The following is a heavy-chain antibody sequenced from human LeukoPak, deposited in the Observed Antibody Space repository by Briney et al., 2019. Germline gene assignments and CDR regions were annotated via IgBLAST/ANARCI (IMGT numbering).Heavy chain of an antibody. CDR3: TTHASRYCSSTSCPIYYYYYGMDV. D-gene: IGHD2-2*01. V-gene: IGHV3-15*01. CDR1: GFTFSNAW. J-gene: IGHJ6*02. Sequence: GGSLRLSCAASGFTFSNAWMSWVRQAPGKGLEWVGRIKSKTDGGTTDYAAPVKGRFTISRDDSKNTLYLQMNSLKTEDTAVYYCTTHASRYCSSTSCPIYYYYYGMDVWGQGTTVTVSS. CDR2: IKSKTDGGTT.